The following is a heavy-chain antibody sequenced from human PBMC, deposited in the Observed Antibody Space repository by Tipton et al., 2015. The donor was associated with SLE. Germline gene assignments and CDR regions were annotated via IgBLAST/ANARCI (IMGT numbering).Heavy chain of an antibody. J-gene: IGHJ5*02. D-gene: IGHD2-21*01. CDR2: IYTNGNT. Sequence: TLSLTCTVSGGSFGSGDYYWTWIRQPAGKGLEWIGRIYTNGNTNYNSTLQSRVTISLDTSNNQFSLHLSSVTAADTAVYYCARGNCGNGCSGFYWFDPWGKGTLVTVSS. CDR3: ARGNCGNGCSGFYWFDP. CDR1: GGSFGSGDYY. V-gene: IGHV4-61*02.